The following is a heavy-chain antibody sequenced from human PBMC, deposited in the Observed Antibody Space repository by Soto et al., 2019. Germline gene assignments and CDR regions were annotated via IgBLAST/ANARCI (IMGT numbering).Heavy chain of an antibody. CDR3: ARDDGYSSGWYSGYYYYGMDV. D-gene: IGHD6-19*01. CDR2: ISAYNGNT. Sequence: QVQLVLSGAEVKKPGASVKVSCKASGYTFTSYGISWVRQAPGQGLEWMGWISAYNGNTNYAQKLQGRVTMTTDTSTSTAYMELRSLRSDDTAVYYCARDDGYSSGWYSGYYYYGMDVWGQGTTVTVSS. CDR1: GYTFTSYG. J-gene: IGHJ6*02. V-gene: IGHV1-18*01.